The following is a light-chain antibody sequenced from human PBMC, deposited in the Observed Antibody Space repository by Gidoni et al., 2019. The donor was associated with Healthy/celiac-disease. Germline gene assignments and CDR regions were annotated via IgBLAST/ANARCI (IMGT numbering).Light chain of an antibody. CDR3: SSYTSSSTL. CDR1: SSDVGGYTY. J-gene: IGLJ2*01. CDR2: EVS. Sequence: QSALTQPASVSGSPGQSITISCTGTSSDVGGYTYVSWYQQHPGKAPKLMIYEVSNRPSGVSTRFSGSQSGNTASLTISGLQAEDEADYYCSSYTSSSTLFGGGTKLTVL. V-gene: IGLV2-14*01.